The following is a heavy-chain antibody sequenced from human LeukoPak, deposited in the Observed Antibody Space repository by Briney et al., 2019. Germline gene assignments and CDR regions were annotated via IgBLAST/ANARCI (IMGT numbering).Heavy chain of an antibody. CDR3: ARDTLRRDYGDYEGAFDI. D-gene: IGHD4-17*01. CDR2: ISYDGSNK. CDR1: GFTFSSYA. V-gene: IGHV3-30-3*01. J-gene: IGHJ3*02. Sequence: GGSLRLSCAASGFTFSSYAMHWVRQAPGKGLECVAVISYDGSNKYYADSLKGRFTISRDNSKNTLYLQMNSLRAEDTAVYYCARDTLRRDYGDYEGAFDIWGQGTMVTVSS.